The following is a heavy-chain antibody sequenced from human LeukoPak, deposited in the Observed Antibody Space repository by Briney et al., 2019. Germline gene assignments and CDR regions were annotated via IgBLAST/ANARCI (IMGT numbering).Heavy chain of an antibody. CDR2: ISRASESI. CDR3: ARGATDTTRWFAP. V-gene: IGHV3-21*01. CDR1: GFTFNTYS. Sequence: KTGGSLRLSCAASGFTFNTYSMTWVRQAPGKGLEWVSIISRASESIFYADSVKGRFTISRDNAKNSLYLQMNDLRAEDTATYYCARGATDTTRWFAPWGQGTLVTVSS. D-gene: IGHD1-7*01. J-gene: IGHJ5*02.